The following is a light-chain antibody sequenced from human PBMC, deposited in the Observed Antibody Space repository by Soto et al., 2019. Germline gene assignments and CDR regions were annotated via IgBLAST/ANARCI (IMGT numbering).Light chain of an antibody. V-gene: IGKV1-5*03. CDR3: QQYNDYPWT. Sequence: DIQMTQSPSTLSASVGDRVTITCRASQSISSWLAWYQQKPGKAPKLLIYKASSLESGVPSRFSGSESGTEFILTISSLQPDDFATYYCQQYNDYPWTFGQGTMLEIK. J-gene: IGKJ1*01. CDR1: QSISSW. CDR2: KAS.